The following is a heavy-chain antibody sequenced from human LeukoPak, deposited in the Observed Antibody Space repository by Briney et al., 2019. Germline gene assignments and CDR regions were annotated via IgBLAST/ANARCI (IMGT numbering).Heavy chain of an antibody. CDR1: GGTFSSYA. CDR3: ARARRGYCSSTSCYPFDY. Sequence: SVKVSCKASGGTFSSYAISWVRQAPGQGLEWMGRIIPILGIANYAQKFQGRVTITADKSTSTAYMELSSLRSEDTAVYYCARARRGYCSSTSCYPFDYWGQGTLVTVSS. V-gene: IGHV1-69*04. CDR2: IIPILGIA. D-gene: IGHD2-2*01. J-gene: IGHJ4*02.